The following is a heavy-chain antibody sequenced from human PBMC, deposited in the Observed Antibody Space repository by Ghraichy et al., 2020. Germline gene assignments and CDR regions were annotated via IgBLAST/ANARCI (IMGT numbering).Heavy chain of an antibody. CDR2: IKPDDSEK. D-gene: IGHD2-2*02. Sequence: GGSLRLSCGVSGLSFTRYWMTWVRQAPGKGLEWVANIKPDDSEKYYVDSVKGRFTISRDNAKNLFYLRMNSLRAEDTAVYYCATRYCITTSCFTGTQNFFDYWGQGTLVTVSS. CDR1: GLSFTRYW. CDR3: ATRYCITTSCFTGTQNFFDY. J-gene: IGHJ4*02. V-gene: IGHV3-7*01.